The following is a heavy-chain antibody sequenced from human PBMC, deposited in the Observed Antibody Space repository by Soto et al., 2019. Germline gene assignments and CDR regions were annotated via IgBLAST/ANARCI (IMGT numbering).Heavy chain of an antibody. V-gene: IGHV3-30-3*01. CDR2: ISYDGSNK. D-gene: IGHD4-4*01. CDR1: GFTFSSYA. J-gene: IGHJ4*02. CDR3: ARGYYSNPLDY. Sequence: QVQLVESGGGVVQPGRSLRLSCAASGFTFSSYAMHWVRQAPGKGLEWVAVISYDGSNKYYADSVKGRFTISRDNSKNTLYLQMISLRAEDTAVYYCARGYYSNPLDYWGQGTLVTVSS.